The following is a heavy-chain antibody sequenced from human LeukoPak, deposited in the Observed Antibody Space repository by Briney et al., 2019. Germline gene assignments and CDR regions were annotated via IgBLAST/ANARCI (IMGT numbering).Heavy chain of an antibody. V-gene: IGHV1-2*02. CDR3: ARVEGPALTMVRGVILPGYFDY. CDR2: INPNSGGT. J-gene: IGHJ4*02. Sequence: GASVKVSCKASGYTFTGYYMHWVRQAPGQGLEWMGWINPNSGGTNYAEKFQGRVTMTRDTSITTAFMELSRLRSDDTAVYYCARVEGPALTMVRGVILPGYFDYWGQGTLVTVSS. CDR1: GYTFTGYY. D-gene: IGHD3-10*01.